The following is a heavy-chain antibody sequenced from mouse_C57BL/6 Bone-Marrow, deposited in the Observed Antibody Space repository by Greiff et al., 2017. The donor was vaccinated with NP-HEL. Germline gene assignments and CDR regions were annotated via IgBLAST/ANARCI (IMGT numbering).Heavy chain of an antibody. CDR1: GYTFTDYY. D-gene: IGHD3-2*02. V-gene: IGHV1-76*01. CDR3: ARQLRLREDWFAY. CDR2: IYPGSGNT. J-gene: IGHJ3*01. Sequence: VHLVESGAELVRPGASVKLSCKASGYTFTDYYINWVKQRPGQGLEWIARIYPGSGNTYYNEKFKGKATLTAEKSSSTAYMQLSSLTSEDSAVYFCARQLRLREDWFAYWGQGTLVTVSA.